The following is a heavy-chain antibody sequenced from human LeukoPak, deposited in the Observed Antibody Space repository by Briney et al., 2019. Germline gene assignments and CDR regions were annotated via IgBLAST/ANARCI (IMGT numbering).Heavy chain of an antibody. Sequence: ASVKVSCKASGYTFTAYYIHWVRQAPGQGLECMGWINPNSGATNYAQKFQGRVTMTRDTSMSTDYMELSRLRSDDTAVYYCARGRIAARPDSSYYYYYMDVWGKGTTVTVSS. CDR1: GYTFTAYY. CDR2: INPNSGAT. J-gene: IGHJ6*03. D-gene: IGHD6-6*01. CDR3: ARGRIAARPDSSYYYYYMDV. V-gene: IGHV1-2*02.